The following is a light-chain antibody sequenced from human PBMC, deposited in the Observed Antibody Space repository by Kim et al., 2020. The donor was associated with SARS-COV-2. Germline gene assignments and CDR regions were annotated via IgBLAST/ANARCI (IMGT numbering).Light chain of an antibody. V-gene: IGKV3-20*01. CDR3: QQYGGSPPAYS. Sequence: PGERAPLSCRASQSVRASYFAWFQQKPGQAPGLLIYGPSDRATGTPDRFSGSGSGTDFTLTITRLEAEDSAMYYCQQYGGSPPAYSFGQGTKLEI. CDR2: GPS. CDR1: QSVRASY. J-gene: IGKJ2*03.